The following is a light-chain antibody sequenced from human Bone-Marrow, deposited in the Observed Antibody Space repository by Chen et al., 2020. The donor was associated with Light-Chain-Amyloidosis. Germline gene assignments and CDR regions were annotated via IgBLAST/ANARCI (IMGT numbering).Light chain of an antibody. CDR2: DDS. Sequence: SYVLTQPSSVSVAPGQTATIACGGNNIGSTSEHWYQQTPAQAPLLVLYDDSDRPSGIPERLSGSNSGNTATLTISRVEAGDEADYYCQVWDRSSGRPVFGGGTKLTVL. CDR3: QVWDRSSGRPV. J-gene: IGLJ3*02. CDR1: NIGSTS. V-gene: IGLV3-21*02.